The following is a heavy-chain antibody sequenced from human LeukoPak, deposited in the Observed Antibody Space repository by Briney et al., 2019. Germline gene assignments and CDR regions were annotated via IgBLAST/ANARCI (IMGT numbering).Heavy chain of an antibody. CDR2: IYYSGST. V-gene: IGHV4-39*01. Sequence: SETLSLTCTVSGGSISSSGYYWGWIRQPPGKGLEWIGSIYYSGSTYYNSSLKSRVTISVDTSKNQFSLKLSSVTAADTAVYYCARLAYGDKPHALGPNDYWGQGTLVTVSS. CDR1: GGSISSSGYY. D-gene: IGHD4-17*01. CDR3: ARLAYGDKPHALGPNDY. J-gene: IGHJ4*02.